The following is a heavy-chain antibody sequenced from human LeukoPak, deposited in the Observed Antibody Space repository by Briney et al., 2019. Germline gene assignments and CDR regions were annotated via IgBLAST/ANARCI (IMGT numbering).Heavy chain of an antibody. Sequence: ASVKVSCKASGYTFTSYGISWVRQAPGQGLEWMGWISPYNGNTNYAQKLQGRVTMTTDASTGTAYMELTSLRSDDTAVYYCARDATYYYGMDVWGQGTTVTVSS. CDR2: ISPYNGNT. J-gene: IGHJ6*02. V-gene: IGHV1-18*01. CDR1: GYTFTSYG. CDR3: ARDATYYYGMDV.